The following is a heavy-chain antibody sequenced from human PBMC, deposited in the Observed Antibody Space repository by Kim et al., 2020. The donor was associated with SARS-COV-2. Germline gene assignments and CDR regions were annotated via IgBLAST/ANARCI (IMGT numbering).Heavy chain of an antibody. J-gene: IGHJ6*02. V-gene: IGHV3-11*06. D-gene: IGHD6-13*01. CDR3: ARARGIAAAANYYGMDV. Sequence: KGPFTISRDNAKNSLYLQMNSLRAEDTAVYYCARARGIAAAANYYGMDVWGQGTTVTVSS.